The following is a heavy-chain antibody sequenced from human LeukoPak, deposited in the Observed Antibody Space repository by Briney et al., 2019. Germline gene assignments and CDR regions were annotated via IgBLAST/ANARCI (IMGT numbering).Heavy chain of an antibody. CDR1: GGSISSGDYY. V-gene: IGHV4-30-4*08. Sequence: PSQTLSLTCTVSGGSISSGDYYWSWIRQPQGKGLEWFGYIYYSGSTYYNPSLKSRVTISVDTSKNQFSLKLSSVTAADTAVYYCARVGKYCGGDCYSVKYWGQGILVTVSS. CDR3: ARVGKYCGGDCYSVKY. CDR2: IYYSGST. D-gene: IGHD2-21*01. J-gene: IGHJ4*02.